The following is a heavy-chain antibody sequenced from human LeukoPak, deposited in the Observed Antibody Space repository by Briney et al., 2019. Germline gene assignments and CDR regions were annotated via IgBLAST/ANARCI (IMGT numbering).Heavy chain of an antibody. J-gene: IGHJ4*02. CDR2: INHSGGT. CDR3: ARYDFWSGYCLDY. V-gene: IGHV4-34*01. Sequence: SETLSLTCAVYGGSFSGYYWSWIRQPPGKGLEWIGEINHSGGTNYNPSLKSRVTILVDTSKNQFSLKLSSVTAADTAVYYCARYDFWSGYCLDYWGQGTLVTVSS. CDR1: GGSFSGYY. D-gene: IGHD3-3*01.